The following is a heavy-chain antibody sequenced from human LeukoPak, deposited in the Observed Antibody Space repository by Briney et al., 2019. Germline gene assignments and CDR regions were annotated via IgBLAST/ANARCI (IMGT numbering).Heavy chain of an antibody. CDR3: ARAKRHWNGALYYFDY. V-gene: IGHV3-21*01. D-gene: IGHD1-1*01. CDR2: TSSSSSYI. CDR1: GFTFSSYS. J-gene: IGHJ4*02. Sequence: KAGGSLRLSCAASGFTFSSYSMNWVRQAPGKGLEWVSSTSSSSSYIYYADSVKGRFTISRDNAKNSLYLQMNSLRAEDTAVYYCARAKRHWNGALYYFDYWGQGTLVTVSS.